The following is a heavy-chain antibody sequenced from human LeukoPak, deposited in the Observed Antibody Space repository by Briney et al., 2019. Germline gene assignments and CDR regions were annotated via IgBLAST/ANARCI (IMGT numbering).Heavy chain of an antibody. V-gene: IGHV3-30*18. CDR2: ISYDGGNK. J-gene: IGHJ6*04. Sequence: GRSLRLSCAASGFTFSSYGMHWVRQAPGKGLEWVAVISYDGGNKYYADSVKGRFTISRDNSKNTLYLQMNSLRAEDTAVYYCAKDRWFGEDYYYYGMDVWGKGTTVTVSS. CDR1: GFTFSSYG. D-gene: IGHD3-10*01. CDR3: AKDRWFGEDYYYYGMDV.